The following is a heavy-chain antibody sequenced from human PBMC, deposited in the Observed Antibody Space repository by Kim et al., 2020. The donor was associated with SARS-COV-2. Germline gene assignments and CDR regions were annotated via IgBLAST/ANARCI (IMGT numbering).Heavy chain of an antibody. D-gene: IGHD6-13*01. Sequence: YYADSVRRLFTISRDNSKNTLYLQMNSLRAEDTAIYYCAKAAAGISTFDAWGQGTLVTVSS. V-gene: IGHV3-23*01. CDR3: AKAAAGISTFDA. J-gene: IGHJ4*02.